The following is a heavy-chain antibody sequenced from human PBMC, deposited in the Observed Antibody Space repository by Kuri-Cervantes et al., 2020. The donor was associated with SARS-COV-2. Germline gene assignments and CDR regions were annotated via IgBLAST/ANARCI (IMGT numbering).Heavy chain of an antibody. CDR3: ARVVDRGNNYIFDWFDP. Sequence: SETLSLTCSVSGGSITSSYWSWLRQPPGKGLEWIRYVYYTGSTNYNPSLKSRVSITIDTSKRQFSRKLTSVTAAGTAVYYCARVVDRGNNYIFDWFDPWGQGTLVTVSS. CDR1: GGSITSSY. D-gene: IGHD5-24*01. CDR2: VYYTGST. J-gene: IGHJ5*02. V-gene: IGHV4-59*01.